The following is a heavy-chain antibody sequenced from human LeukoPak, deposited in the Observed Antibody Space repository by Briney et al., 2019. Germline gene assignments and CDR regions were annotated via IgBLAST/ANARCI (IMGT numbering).Heavy chain of an antibody. CDR3: AREIAVAEYFDY. J-gene: IGHJ4*02. D-gene: IGHD6-19*01. CDR1: GGSISSYY. Sequence: PSETLSLTCTVSGGSISSYYWSWIRQPPGKGLEWIGYIYYSGCTNYNPSLKSRVTISVDTSKNQFSLKLSSVTAADTAVYYCAREIAVAEYFDYWGQGTLVTVSS. V-gene: IGHV4-59*01. CDR2: IYYSGCT.